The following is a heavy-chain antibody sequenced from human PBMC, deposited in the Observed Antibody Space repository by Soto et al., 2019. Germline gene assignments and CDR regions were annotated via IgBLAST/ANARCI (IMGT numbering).Heavy chain of an antibody. J-gene: IGHJ4*02. V-gene: IGHV3-7*03. CDR1: GFSFRNYW. D-gene: IGHD4-17*01. CDR3: AKGYGYYFDS. CDR2: IKHDGSET. Sequence: GGSLRLSCAASGFSFRNYWMSRVRQAPGKGLEWVLSIKHDGSETYSVDSVKGRFTSSRDNAENSVYLQMHSLRAEDTAVYFCAKGYGYYFDSWGQGTLVTVSS.